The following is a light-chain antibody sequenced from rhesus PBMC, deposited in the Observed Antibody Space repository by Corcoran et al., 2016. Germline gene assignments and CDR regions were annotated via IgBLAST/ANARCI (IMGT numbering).Light chain of an antibody. CDR3: QQYNRWPLT. CDR1: QSVATW. CDR2: DIS. V-gene: IGKV3S9*01. J-gene: IGKJ4*01. Sequence: EIVMTQSPATLSLSPGERATLSCRASQSVATWVAWYQQKPDQAPRLLSYDISRRATGIPDRFSGSGSGTDFTLTISSLEPEDFAIYYCQQYNRWPLTFGEGTKVEI.